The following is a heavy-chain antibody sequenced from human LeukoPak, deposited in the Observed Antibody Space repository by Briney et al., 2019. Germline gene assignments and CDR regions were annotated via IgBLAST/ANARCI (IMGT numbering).Heavy chain of an antibody. CDR2: ISSSGNT. CDR3: ARDPTLTNAGNWYFDL. D-gene: IGHD4-17*01. V-gene: IGHV4-30-4*01. Sequence: SETLSLTCAVSGVSISSGDSYWNWIRQPPGKGLEWIGYISSSGNTCYHPSLKSRLTISLDTSENQFSLKLRYMTAADTAVYYCARDPTLTNAGNWYFDLWGRGALVTVSS. J-gene: IGHJ2*01. CDR1: GVSISSGDSY.